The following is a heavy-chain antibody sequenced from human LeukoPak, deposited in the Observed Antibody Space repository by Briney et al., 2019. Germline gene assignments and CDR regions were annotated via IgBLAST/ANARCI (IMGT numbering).Heavy chain of an antibody. CDR3: ARSLRFGEFSDY. Sequence: SVKVSCKASGGTFSSYAISWVRQAPGQGLEWMGGIIPIFGTANYAQKFQGRVTITADESTSTAYMELSSLRSEDTAVYCCARSLRFGEFSDYWGQGTLVTVSS. D-gene: IGHD3-10*01. CDR1: GGTFSSYA. J-gene: IGHJ4*02. V-gene: IGHV1-69*01. CDR2: IIPIFGTA.